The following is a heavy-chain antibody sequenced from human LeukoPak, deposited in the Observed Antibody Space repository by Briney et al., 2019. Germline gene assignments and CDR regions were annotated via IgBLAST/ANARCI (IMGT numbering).Heavy chain of an antibody. CDR1: GFTVSSNY. CDR3: ARGSLVPAATIHYYYYMDV. J-gene: IGHJ6*03. Sequence: QSGGSLRLSCAASGFTVSSNYMSWVRQAPGKGLEWVSVIYSGGSTYYADSVKGRFTISRDNSKNTLYLQMNSLRAEDTAVYYCARGSLVPAATIHYYYYMDVWGKGTTVTVSS. D-gene: IGHD2-2*01. V-gene: IGHV3-53*01. CDR2: IYSGGST.